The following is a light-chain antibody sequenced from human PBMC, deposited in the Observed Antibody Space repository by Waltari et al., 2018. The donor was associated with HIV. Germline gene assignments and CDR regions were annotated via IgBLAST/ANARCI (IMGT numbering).Light chain of an antibody. V-gene: IGLV3-21*02. Sequence: SYVLTQSPSVSVALGQTASMSCGGKNIGSKSVHWYQQKPGQAPALVIYDDRDRPSGIPERFSGSNSGHTATLSIGRVEAGDEADYYCQVWESSSDHVVIGGGTKLTV. J-gene: IGLJ2*01. CDR2: DDR. CDR1: NIGSKS. CDR3: QVWESSSDHVV.